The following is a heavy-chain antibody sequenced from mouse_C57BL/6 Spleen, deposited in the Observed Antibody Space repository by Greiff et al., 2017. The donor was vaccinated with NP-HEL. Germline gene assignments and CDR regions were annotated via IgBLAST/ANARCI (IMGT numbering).Heavy chain of an antibody. J-gene: IGHJ1*03. CDR2: IDPSDSYT. V-gene: IGHV1-50*01. CDR3: ARIYYGNYGYFDV. CDR1: GYTFTSYW. Sequence: VQLQQSGAELVKPGASVKLSCKASGYTFTSYWMQWVKQRPGQGLEWIGEIDPSDSYTNYNQKFKGKATLTVDTSSSTAYMQLSSLTSEDSAVYYCARIYYGNYGYFDVWGTGTTVTVSS. D-gene: IGHD2-1*01.